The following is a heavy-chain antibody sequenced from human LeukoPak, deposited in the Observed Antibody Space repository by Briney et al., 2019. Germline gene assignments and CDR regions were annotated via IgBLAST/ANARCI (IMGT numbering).Heavy chain of an antibody. D-gene: IGHD4-23*01. V-gene: IGHV3-23*01. CDR3: ANQQRWRTFDF. CDR2: ISGSAGST. CDR1: GFTFSSFA. J-gene: IGHJ3*01. Sequence: PGGSLRLSCAASGFTFSSFAIGWVRQAPRKGLEWVSVISGSAGSTYYADSVKGRFTISRDNSKNTLYLQMNSLRAEDTAVYYCANQQRWRTFDFWGQGTMVTVSS.